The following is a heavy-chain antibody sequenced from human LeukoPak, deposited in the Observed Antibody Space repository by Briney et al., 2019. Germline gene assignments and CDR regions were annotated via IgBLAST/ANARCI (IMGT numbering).Heavy chain of an antibody. Sequence: GASVKVSCKASGGTFSSYAISWVRQAPGQGLEWMGRIIPILGIANYAQKFQGRVTITADKSTSTAYMELSSLRSEDTAVYYCARGYYGSGSYLDYYYYMDVWGKGTTVTVSS. D-gene: IGHD3-10*01. V-gene: IGHV1-69*04. CDR3: ARGYYGSGSYLDYYYYMDV. CDR1: GGTFSSYA. J-gene: IGHJ6*03. CDR2: IIPILGIA.